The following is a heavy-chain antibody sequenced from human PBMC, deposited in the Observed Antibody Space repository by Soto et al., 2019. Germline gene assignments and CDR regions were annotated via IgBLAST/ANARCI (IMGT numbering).Heavy chain of an antibody. J-gene: IGHJ4*02. Sequence: QVQLVESGGGVVQPGRSLRLSCAASGFTFSSYAMHWVRQAPGKGLEWVAVISYDGSNKYYADSVKGRFTISRDNSKNRLYVDMNSLRAEDTAVYYCARERQWRLDYWGQGTLVTVSS. CDR1: GFTFSSYA. V-gene: IGHV3-30-3*01. D-gene: IGHD6-19*01. CDR2: ISYDGSNK. CDR3: ARERQWRLDY.